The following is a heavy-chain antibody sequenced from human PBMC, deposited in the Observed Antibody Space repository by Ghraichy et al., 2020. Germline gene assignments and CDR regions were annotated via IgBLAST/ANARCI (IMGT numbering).Heavy chain of an antibody. V-gene: IGHV4-30-4*07. CDR3: VALGEGSGSFDY. J-gene: IGHJ4*02. D-gene: IGHD3-16*01. CDR1: GGSISSGGYS. Sequence: SETLSLTCAVSGGSISSGGYSWSWIRQPPGKGLEWIGYIYYSGSTYYNPSLKSRVTISVDTSKNQFSLKLSSVTAADTAVYYCVALGEGSGSFDYWGQGTLVTVSS. CDR2: IYYSGST.